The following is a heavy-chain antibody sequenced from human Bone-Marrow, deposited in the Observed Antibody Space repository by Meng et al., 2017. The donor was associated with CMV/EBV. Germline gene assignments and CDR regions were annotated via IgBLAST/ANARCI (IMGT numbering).Heavy chain of an antibody. D-gene: IGHD4-23*01. CDR3: ARDTGGKEPYYFDY. CDR2: SNAGNGNT. J-gene: IGHJ4*02. V-gene: IGHV1-3*02. Sequence: ASVKVSCKASGYTFTSYAMHWVRQAPGQRLEWMGWSNAGNGNTKYSQEFQGRVTITRDTSASTAYMELSSLRSEDTAVYYCARDTGGKEPYYFDYWGQGTLVTVSS. CDR1: GYTFTSYA.